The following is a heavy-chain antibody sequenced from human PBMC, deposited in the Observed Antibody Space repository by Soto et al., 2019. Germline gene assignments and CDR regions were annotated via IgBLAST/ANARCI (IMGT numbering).Heavy chain of an antibody. D-gene: IGHD3-10*01. V-gene: IGHV3-64*02. J-gene: IGHJ3*02. CDR1: GFTFDGFG. CDR2: VDSSGTYT. CDR3: TRVAASVVRGVISAFDI. Sequence: GGSLRLSCAGSGFTFDGFGMYWVRQALGKGLEFVSAVDSSGTYTYYADSVKGRFTISRDNSKNTLYLQMNSLRAEDTAVYYCTRVAASVVRGVISAFDIWGQGTMVTVSS.